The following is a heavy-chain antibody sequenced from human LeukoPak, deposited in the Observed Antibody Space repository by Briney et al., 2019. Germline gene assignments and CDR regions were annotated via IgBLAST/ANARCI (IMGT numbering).Heavy chain of an antibody. V-gene: IGHV4-4*02. CDR1: GGSISSNW. J-gene: IGHJ4*02. CDR2: IDHSGST. Sequence: SGTLSLTCAVSGGSISSNWWSWVRQPPGKGLEWIGEIDHSGSTNYNPSLKSRVTISVDKSESQFSLKLSSVTAADTAVYYCARDRTNWGQGTLVTVSS. CDR3: ARDRTN.